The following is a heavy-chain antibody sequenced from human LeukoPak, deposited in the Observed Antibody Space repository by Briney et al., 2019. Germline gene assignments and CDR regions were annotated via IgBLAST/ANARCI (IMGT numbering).Heavy chain of an antibody. CDR1: GGTFSGYY. CDR3: ARGAVKQQLVGTKRKFGAFDI. V-gene: IGHV4-34*01. CDR2: IYHSGSP. J-gene: IGHJ3*02. Sequence: SETLSLTCAVYGGTFSGYYWSWIRQPPGKGLEWIGEIYHSGSPKYNPSLKSRVTISVDTSKDQFSLKLSSVTAADTAVYYCARGAVKQQLVGTKRKFGAFDIWGQGTIVTVSS. D-gene: IGHD6-13*01.